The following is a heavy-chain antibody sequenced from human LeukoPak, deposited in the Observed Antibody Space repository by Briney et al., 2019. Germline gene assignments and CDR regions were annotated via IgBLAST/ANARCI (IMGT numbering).Heavy chain of an antibody. Sequence: SETLSLTCTVSGVSISRYYWSWSRQPPGKGLEWIVDIYYSGSSNYNPNLNSRVTISVATSKNQFSLKLRSVTAAATAVYYCARYYDFWSGYSTCFDPWGQGTLVTVSS. V-gene: IGHV4-59*01. CDR1: GVSISRYY. CDR3: ARYYDFWSGYSTCFDP. CDR2: IYYSGSS. J-gene: IGHJ5*02. D-gene: IGHD3-3*01.